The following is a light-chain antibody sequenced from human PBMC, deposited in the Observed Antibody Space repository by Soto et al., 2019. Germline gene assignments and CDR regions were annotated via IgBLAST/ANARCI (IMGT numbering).Light chain of an antibody. CDR3: RSYDSSLSGWL. Sequence: QSVLTQPPSVSGAPGQRVTISCTGSSSNIGAGYNVHWYQQVPGTAPKLLNYGDSNRPSGVPDRFSGSKSGTSASLAITGLQAEDEADYYCRSYDSSLSGWLFGGGTKVTVL. CDR1: SSNIGAGYN. V-gene: IGLV1-40*01. CDR2: GDS. J-gene: IGLJ3*02.